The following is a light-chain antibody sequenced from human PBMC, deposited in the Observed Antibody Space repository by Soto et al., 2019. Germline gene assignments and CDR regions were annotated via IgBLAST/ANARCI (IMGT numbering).Light chain of an antibody. CDR2: GAS. Sequence: EIVLPQSPGTLSLSPGARAPLSCRERQSVSNNYLAWYQHTPGQAPRLLIYGASNRATGIPDRFSGSGSGTDFTLTISSLEPEDFAVYFCQKRSNWPPLTVGGGTKVAIK. V-gene: IGKV3D-20*02. J-gene: IGKJ4*01. CDR1: QSVSNNY. CDR3: QKRSNWPPLT.